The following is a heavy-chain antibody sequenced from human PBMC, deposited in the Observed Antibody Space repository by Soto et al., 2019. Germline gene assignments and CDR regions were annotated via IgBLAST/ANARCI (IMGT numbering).Heavy chain of an antibody. J-gene: IGHJ4*02. V-gene: IGHV3-23*01. CDR3: AKGGHFSPFDY. CDR2: ISGWGDDT. CDR1: ELPFRDDP. Sequence: PAGSVRQTGAASELPFRDDPMTWVRQAPGKGLEWVSTISGWGDDTFYADSVKGRFTVSRDNSMSTVSLHMSSLRAEDTAMYYCAKGGHFSPFDYWGLGTPVTVSS. D-gene: IGHD2-15*01.